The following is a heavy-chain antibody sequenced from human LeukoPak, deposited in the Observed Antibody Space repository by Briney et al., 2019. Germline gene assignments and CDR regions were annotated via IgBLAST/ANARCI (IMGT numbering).Heavy chain of an antibody. CDR3: ARDYSSGWFDY. Sequence: GGSLRLSCAASGFTFSDYYMSWIRQAPGMGLEWVSYISNSGSTIYYADSVKGRFTISRDNAKNSLYLQMNNLRAEDTAVYYCARDYSSGWFDYWGQGTLVTVSS. CDR1: GFTFSDYY. J-gene: IGHJ4*02. D-gene: IGHD6-19*01. V-gene: IGHV3-11*01. CDR2: ISNSGSTI.